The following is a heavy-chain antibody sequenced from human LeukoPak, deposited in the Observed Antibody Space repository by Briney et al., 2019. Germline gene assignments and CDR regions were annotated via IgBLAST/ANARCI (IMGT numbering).Heavy chain of an antibody. CDR2: INPSGGST. D-gene: IGHD3-16*01. CDR1: GYTFSGYY. V-gene: IGHV1-46*01. CDR3: ARDRGGSRYGMDV. Sequence: ASVKVSRKASGYTFSGYYIYWVRQAPGQGLEWMGIINPSGGSTSYAQKFQGRVTMTRDTSTRTVYMELSSLRSEDTAVYYCARDRGGSRYGMDVWGQRSKVAVSS. J-gene: IGHJ6*02.